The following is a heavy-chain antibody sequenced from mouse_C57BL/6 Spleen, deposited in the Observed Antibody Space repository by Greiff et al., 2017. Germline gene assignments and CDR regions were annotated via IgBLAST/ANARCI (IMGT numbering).Heavy chain of an antibody. CDR2: ISYDGSN. D-gene: IGHD4-1*01. J-gene: IGHJ3*01. CDR1: GYSITSGYY. Sequence: EVQLQQSGPGLVKPSQSLSLTCSVTGYSITSGYYWNWIRQFPGNKLEWMGYISYDGSNNYNPSLKNRISITRDTSKNQFFLKLNSVTTEDTATYYCARDENWEAWFAYWGQGTLVTVSA. V-gene: IGHV3-6*01. CDR3: ARDENWEAWFAY.